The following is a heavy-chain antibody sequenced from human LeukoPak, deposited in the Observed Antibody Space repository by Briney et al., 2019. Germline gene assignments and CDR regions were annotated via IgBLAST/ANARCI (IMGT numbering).Heavy chain of an antibody. CDR3: ARRPSDGSGSYYLVTYFDY. D-gene: IGHD3-10*01. V-gene: IGHV4-39*01. CDR1: GGSISSSNYY. J-gene: IGHJ4*02. Sequence: SETLSLTCSVTGGSISSSNYYWGWIRQPPGKGLEWIGSIDYSGSTYYNPSLKSRVTISVDTSKNQFSLKLSSVTAADTAVYYCARRPSDGSGSYYLVTYFDYWGQGTLVTVSS. CDR2: IDYSGST.